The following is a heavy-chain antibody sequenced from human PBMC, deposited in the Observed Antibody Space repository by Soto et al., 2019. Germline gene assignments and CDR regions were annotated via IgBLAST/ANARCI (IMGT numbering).Heavy chain of an antibody. D-gene: IGHD2-2*01. V-gene: IGHV1-8*01. CDR1: GYTFTSYD. CDR2: MNPNSGNT. CDR3: ARGYCSSTSCRYYYYYGMDV. Sequence: GASVKVSCKASGYTFTSYDINWMRQATGQGLEWMGWMNPNSGNTGYAQKFQGRVTMTRNTSISTAYMELSSLRSEDTAVYYCARGYCSSTSCRYYYYYGMDVWGQGTTVTVSS. J-gene: IGHJ6*02.